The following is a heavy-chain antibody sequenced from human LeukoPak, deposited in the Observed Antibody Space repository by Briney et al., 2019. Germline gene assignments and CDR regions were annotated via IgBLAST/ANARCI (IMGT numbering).Heavy chain of an antibody. CDR1: GFTFSSYA. J-gene: IGHJ4*02. CDR2: ISGSGTNT. CDR3: ATNVDTAMGGY. D-gene: IGHD5-18*01. V-gene: IGHV3-23*01. Sequence: GGSLRLSCAASGFTFSSYAMSWVRQAPGKGLEWVSAISGSGTNTYYADSVKGRITISRDNSKNTLYLQMNSLRAEDTAVYYCATNVDTAMGGYWGQGTLVTVSS.